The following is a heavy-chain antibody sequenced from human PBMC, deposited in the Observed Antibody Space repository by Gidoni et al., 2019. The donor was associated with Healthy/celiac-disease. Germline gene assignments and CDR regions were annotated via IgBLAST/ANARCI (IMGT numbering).Heavy chain of an antibody. CDR1: GFTFSSSG. D-gene: IGHD6-13*01. J-gene: IGHJ1*01. CDR3: ARVLESGESSSWSSYFQH. V-gene: IGHV3-33*01. CDR2: IWYDVSNK. Sequence: QVQLVESGGVVVQPGRSLRLSCAASGFTFSSSGMHWVRQAPGKGLEWGAVIWYDVSNKYYADSVKGRFTIARDNSKNTLYLQMNSLRAEDTAVYYCARVLESGESSSWSSYFQHWGQGTLVTVSS.